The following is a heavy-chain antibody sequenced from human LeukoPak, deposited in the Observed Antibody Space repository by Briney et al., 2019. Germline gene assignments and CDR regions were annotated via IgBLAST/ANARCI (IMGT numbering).Heavy chain of an antibody. Sequence: GGSLRLSCAASGFTFSDYAMHWVRQAPGKELEYVSAISSNGGSIHYANSVKGRFTISRDNSKNTLYLQMDSLRAEDMAVYYCARDTCGCGSGWHLYWYFDLWGRGTLVAVSS. CDR1: GFTFSDYA. CDR3: ARDTCGCGSGWHLYWYFDL. J-gene: IGHJ2*01. D-gene: IGHD6-19*01. CDR2: ISSNGGSI. V-gene: IGHV3-64*01.